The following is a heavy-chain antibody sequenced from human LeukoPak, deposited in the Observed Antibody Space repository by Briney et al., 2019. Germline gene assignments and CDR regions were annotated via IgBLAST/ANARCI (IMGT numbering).Heavy chain of an antibody. CDR3: ARDTGDYYYGMDV. V-gene: IGHV3-13*01. CDR2: IDTAGDT. J-gene: IGHJ6*02. Sequence: GGSLRLSCAASGFTFSNYDMHWVRQATGKGLEWVSLIDTAGDTYYAGSVKGRFTISRENAKNSLYLQMNSLRAEDTAVYYYARDTGDYYYGMDVWGQGTTVTVSS. D-gene: IGHD2-8*02. CDR1: GFTFSNYD.